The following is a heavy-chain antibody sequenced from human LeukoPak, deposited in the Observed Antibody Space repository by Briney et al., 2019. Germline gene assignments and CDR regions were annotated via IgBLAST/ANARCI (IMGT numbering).Heavy chain of an antibody. CDR3: ARVRKNWGSLVY. CDR1: GFTFSSYA. CDR2: ISSNGGST. J-gene: IGHJ4*02. Sequence: PGGSLRLSCAASGFTFSSYAMSWVRQTPGKGLEYVSAISSNGGSTYYANSVKGRFTISRDNSKNTLYLQMGSLRAEDMAVYYCARVRKNWGSLVYWGQGTLVTVSS. D-gene: IGHD7-27*01. V-gene: IGHV3-64*01.